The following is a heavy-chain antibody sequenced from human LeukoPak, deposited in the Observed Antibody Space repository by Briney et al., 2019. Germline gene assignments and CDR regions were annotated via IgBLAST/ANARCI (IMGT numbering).Heavy chain of an antibody. D-gene: IGHD3-22*01. CDR1: GFTFSSYA. CDR3: VKVGEDYYDSSGYYRY. J-gene: IGHJ4*02. V-gene: IGHV3-64D*06. Sequence: GGSLRLSCSASGFTFSSYAMHWVRQAPGEGLEYVSAISSNGGSTYYADSVKGGFTISRDNSKNTLYLQMSSLRAEDTAVYYCVKVGEDYYDSSGYYRYWGQGTLVTVSS. CDR2: ISSNGGST.